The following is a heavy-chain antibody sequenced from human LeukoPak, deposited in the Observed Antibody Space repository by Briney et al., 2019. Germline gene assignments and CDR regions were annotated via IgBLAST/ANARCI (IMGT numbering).Heavy chain of an antibody. Sequence: SETLSLTCTVSGGSLNRATHYWAWTRQPPGKGLQWIGSIYYSGSTYYNPSLKSRLTMSVDTSRNQFSLKLTSVTAADTAVFYCARLNWGRHWYFDLWGRGTLVTVSS. CDR1: GGSLNRATHY. J-gene: IGHJ2*01. D-gene: IGHD7-27*01. CDR3: ARLNWGRHWYFDL. V-gene: IGHV4-39*01. CDR2: IYYSGST.